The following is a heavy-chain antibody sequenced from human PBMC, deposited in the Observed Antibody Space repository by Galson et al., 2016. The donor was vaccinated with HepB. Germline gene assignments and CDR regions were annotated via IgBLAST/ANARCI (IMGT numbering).Heavy chain of an antibody. J-gene: IGHJ3*01. CDR2: INAPSDAI. V-gene: IGHV3-48*02. D-gene: IGHD2-21*01. CDR1: GFTFSGFA. CDR3: ARGLDS. Sequence: SLRLSCAASGFTFSGFAMNWVRQTPEKGLEWVSYINAPSDAIYYADSVKGRFTISRDNAKNSLYLQMNSLRDEDTALYYCARGLDSWGQGTMVTVSS.